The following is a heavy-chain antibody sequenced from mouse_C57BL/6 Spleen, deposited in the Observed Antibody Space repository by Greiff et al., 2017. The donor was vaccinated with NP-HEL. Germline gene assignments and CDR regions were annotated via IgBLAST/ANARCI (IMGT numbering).Heavy chain of an antibody. CDR3: ARRIPTNTTVVEALFDY. CDR1: GYAFSSYW. V-gene: IGHV1-80*01. Sequence: QVHVKQSGAELVKPGASVKISCKASGYAFSSYWMNWVKQRPGKGLEWIGQIYPGDGDTNYNGKFKGKATLTADKSSSTAYMQLSSLTSEDSAVYFCARRIPTNTTVVEALFDYWGQGTTLTVSS. CDR2: IYPGDGDT. D-gene: IGHD1-1*01. J-gene: IGHJ2*01.